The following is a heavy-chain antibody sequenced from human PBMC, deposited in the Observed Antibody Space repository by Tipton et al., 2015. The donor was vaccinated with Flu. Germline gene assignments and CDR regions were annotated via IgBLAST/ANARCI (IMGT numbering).Heavy chain of an antibody. CDR2: IGSSGDT. D-gene: IGHD6-13*01. J-gene: IGHJ6*02. CDR3: ARGPLPDSNWYNGMDV. CDR1: GFTFSSFG. Sequence: SLRLSCAASGFTFSSFGMHWVRQVTGKGLEWVSGIGSSGDTYYAGSLKGRFTISRENAKNSLYLQVRSLRAGDTAVYYCARGPLPDSNWYNGMDVWGQGTSVTVFS. V-gene: IGHV3-13*01.